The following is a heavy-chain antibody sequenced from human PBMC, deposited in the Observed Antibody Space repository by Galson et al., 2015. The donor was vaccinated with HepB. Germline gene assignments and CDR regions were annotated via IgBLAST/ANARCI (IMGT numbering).Heavy chain of an antibody. Sequence: SLRLSCAASGFTFSSYGMHWVRQAPGKGLEWVAFIRYDGSNKYYADSVKGRFTISRDNSKNTLYLQMNSLRAEDTAVYYCAKDQSVLRYPDYYYYGMDVWGQGTTVTVSS. J-gene: IGHJ6*02. CDR1: GFTFSSYG. V-gene: IGHV3-30*02. CDR3: AKDQSVLRYPDYYYYGMDV. D-gene: IGHD3-9*01. CDR2: IRYDGSNK.